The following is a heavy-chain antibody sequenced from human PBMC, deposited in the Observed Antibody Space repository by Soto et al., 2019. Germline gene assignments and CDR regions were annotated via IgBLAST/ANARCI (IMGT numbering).Heavy chain of an antibody. D-gene: IGHD6-19*01. J-gene: IGHJ4*02. CDR1: GFTFSSYA. CDR3: AKDLIAVVWYGLDY. CDR2: ISGSGGST. V-gene: IGHV3-23*01. Sequence: EVQLLESGGGLVQPGGSLRLSCAASGFTFSSYAMSWVRQAPGKGLEWVSAISGSGGSTYYADSVKGRFTISRDNSKNSLYLQMNSLRAEDTAVYYCAKDLIAVVWYGLDYWGQGTLVTVSS.